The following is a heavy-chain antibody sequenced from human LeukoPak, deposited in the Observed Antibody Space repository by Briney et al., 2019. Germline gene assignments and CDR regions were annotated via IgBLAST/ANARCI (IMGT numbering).Heavy chain of an antibody. V-gene: IGHV3-7*01. CDR1: GFTFSSYW. CDR2: IKQDGSEK. J-gene: IGHJ5*02. Sequence: PGGSLRLSCAASGFTFSSYWMSWVRQAPGKGLEWVANIKQDGSEKYYADSVKGRFTISRDNSKNTPYLQMNSLRAEDTAVYYCAKDPGASVGATSVPWGQGTLVTVSS. D-gene: IGHD1-26*01. CDR3: AKDPGASVGATSVP.